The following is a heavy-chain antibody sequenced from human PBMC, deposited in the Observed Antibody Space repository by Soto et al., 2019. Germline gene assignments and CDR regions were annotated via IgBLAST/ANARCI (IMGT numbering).Heavy chain of an antibody. D-gene: IGHD2-15*01. CDR3: GVGGGFSAYNTSRGFDY. CDR2: INHSGST. J-gene: IGHJ4*02. Sequence: SETLSLTCAVYGGSFSGYYWSWIRQPPGKGLEWIGEINHSGSTNYNPSLKSRVTTSVDTSKNQFSLKQSSVTAADRAVYYCGVGGGFSAYNTSRGFDYWGQGTLVTVSS. V-gene: IGHV4-34*01. CDR1: GGSFSGYY.